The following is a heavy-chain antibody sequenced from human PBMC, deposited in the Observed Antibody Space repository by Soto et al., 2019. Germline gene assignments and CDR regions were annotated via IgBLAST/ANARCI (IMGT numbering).Heavy chain of an antibody. CDR2: IYYSGST. D-gene: IGHD6-19*01. J-gene: IGHJ6*02. V-gene: IGHV4-39*01. Sequence: SETLSLTCTVSGGSISSSSYYWGWIRQPPGKGLEWIGSIYYSGSTYYNPSLKSRVTISVDTSKNQFSLKLSSVTAADTAVYYCARQSPPGIAVAGPLNYYYYYRMDVWGQGTTVTVSS. CDR1: GGSISSSSYY. CDR3: ARQSPPGIAVAGPLNYYYYYRMDV.